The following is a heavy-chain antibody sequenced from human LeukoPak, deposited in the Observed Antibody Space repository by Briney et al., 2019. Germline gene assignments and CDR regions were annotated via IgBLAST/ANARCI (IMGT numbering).Heavy chain of an antibody. V-gene: IGHV3-72*01. D-gene: IGHD3-3*01. CDR3: AKAFCSEKQCTLDS. CDR1: GFSVTNNY. CDR2: IREKVNSYTT. Sequence: PGGSLRLSCAVSGFSVTNNYMSWVRQAPGKGLEWVGRIREKVNSYTTVYAASVKGRFTISRDDSTNSVFLHMNSLKTEDTAVYYCAKAFCSEKQCTLDSWGQGTLVSVSS. J-gene: IGHJ4*02.